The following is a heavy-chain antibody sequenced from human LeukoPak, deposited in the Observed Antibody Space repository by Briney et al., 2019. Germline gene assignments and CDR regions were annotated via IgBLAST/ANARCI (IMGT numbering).Heavy chain of an antibody. CDR1: GFTFSTYA. Sequence: GGSLRLSCAASGFTFSTYAMSWVRQAPEKGLEWVSTISGSGVSTYYADSVKGRFTISRDNSQNTLYLQMSSLRAEDTAVYYCAKRRLVAWGQGTLVTVSS. D-gene: IGHD2-21*01. CDR3: AKRRLVA. CDR2: ISGSGVST. J-gene: IGHJ4*02. V-gene: IGHV3-23*01.